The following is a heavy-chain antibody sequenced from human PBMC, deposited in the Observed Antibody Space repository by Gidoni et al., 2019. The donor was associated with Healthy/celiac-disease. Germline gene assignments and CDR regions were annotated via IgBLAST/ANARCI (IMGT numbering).Heavy chain of an antibody. D-gene: IGHD2-2*03. CDR3: ARGPLGYCSSTSCHGYDY. Sequence: QVQLQQWGAGLLKPSETLSLTCAVYGGSFSGYSWSWIRQPPGKGLEWIGEINHSGSTNYNPSLKSRVTISVDTSKNQFSLKLSSVTAADTAVYYCARGPLGYCSSTSCHGYDYWGQGTLVTVSS. CDR1: GGSFSGYS. J-gene: IGHJ4*02. V-gene: IGHV4-34*01. CDR2: INHSGST.